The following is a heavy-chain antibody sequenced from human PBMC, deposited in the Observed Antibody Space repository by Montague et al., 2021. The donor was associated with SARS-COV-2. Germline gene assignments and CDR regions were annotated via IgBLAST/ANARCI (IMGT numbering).Heavy chain of an antibody. J-gene: IGHJ3*02. D-gene: IGHD2-8*01. CDR2: TYQSGGT. CDR3: AKVYVSQEPFSI. V-gene: IGHV4-38-2*02. Sequence: SETLSLTCTVSGYSINTGHCWSWVRQPPGKGLEWIVATYQSGGTYFNPSLKSRVSISVDTSKNQFSLNLSSVTAADTAVYYCAKVYVSQEPFSIWGRGTMVSVSS. CDR1: GYSINTGHC.